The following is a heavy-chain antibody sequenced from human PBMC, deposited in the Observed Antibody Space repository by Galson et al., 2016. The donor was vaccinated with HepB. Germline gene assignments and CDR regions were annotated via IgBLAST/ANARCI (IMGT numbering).Heavy chain of an antibody. Sequence: SETLSLTCIVSGDSIRNYYWSWIRQPPGKRLEWIGYTYYSGSTNYNPSLKSRVTISADSSKNQFSLSLTSVTTAETAVYYCAGLETNPILPFTWYFDLWGRGTLVTVSS. CDR1: GDSIRNYY. J-gene: IGHJ2*01. D-gene: IGHD3/OR15-3a*01. V-gene: IGHV4-59*01. CDR2: TYYSGST. CDR3: AGLETNPILPFTWYFDL.